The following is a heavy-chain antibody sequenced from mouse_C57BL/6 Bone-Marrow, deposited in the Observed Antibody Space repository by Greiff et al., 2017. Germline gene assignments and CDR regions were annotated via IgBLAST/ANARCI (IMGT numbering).Heavy chain of an antibody. J-gene: IGHJ2*01. CDR1: GYTFTDYY. D-gene: IGHD2-1*01. V-gene: IGHV1-26*01. CDR3: ASGDGNSYFDY. Sequence: VQLQQSGPELVKPGASVKISCKASGYTFTDYYMNWVKQSHGKSLEWIGDINPNNGGTRYNQKFKGKATLTVDKSSSTAYMELRCLTSEDSAVYYCASGDGNSYFDYGGQGTTLTVSS. CDR2: INPNNGGT.